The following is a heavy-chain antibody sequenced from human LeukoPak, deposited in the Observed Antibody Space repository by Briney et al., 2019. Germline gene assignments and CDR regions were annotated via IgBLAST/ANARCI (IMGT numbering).Heavy chain of an antibody. Sequence: VASVKVSCKASGYTFTGYYMHWVRQAPGQGLEWMGWINPNSGGTNYAQKFQGRVTMTRDTSISTAYMELSRLRSDDTAVYYCARDLNILGSYYLDYWGQGTLVTVSS. CDR3: ARDLNILGSYYLDY. V-gene: IGHV1-2*02. CDR1: GYTFTGYY. J-gene: IGHJ4*02. D-gene: IGHD1-26*01. CDR2: INPNSGGT.